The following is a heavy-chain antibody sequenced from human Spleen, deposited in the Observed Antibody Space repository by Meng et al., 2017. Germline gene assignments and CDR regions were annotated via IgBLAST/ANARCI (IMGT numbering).Heavy chain of an antibody. CDR1: GYTFTSYN. CDR2: INPNSGGT. CDR3: ARSDFLQ. Sequence: QVQLVQSGAEVKQPGASVSVSCKASGYTFTSYNLHWGRHAPGQGLEWLERINPNSGGTDYAQKFQGRVTMTRDTSISTAYMDLRSLRSDDTAVYYCARSDFLQWGQGALVTVSS. J-gene: IGHJ1*01. V-gene: IGHV1-2*06.